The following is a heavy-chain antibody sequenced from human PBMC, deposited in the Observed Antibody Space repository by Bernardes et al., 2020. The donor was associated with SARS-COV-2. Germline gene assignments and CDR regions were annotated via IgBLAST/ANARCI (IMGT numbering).Heavy chain of an antibody. CDR3: AKGRDYDFWSGYPGDDY. J-gene: IGHJ4*02. V-gene: IGHV3-23*01. Sequence: GGSLRLSCAASGFTFSSYAMSWVRQAPGKGLEWVSTITGSGGTTYYADSVKGRFTISRDNSKNTLYLQMNSLRAEDTAIYYCAKGRDYDFWSGYPGDDYWGQGTLVTVSS. CDR2: ITGSGGTT. CDR1: GFTFSSYA. D-gene: IGHD3-3*01.